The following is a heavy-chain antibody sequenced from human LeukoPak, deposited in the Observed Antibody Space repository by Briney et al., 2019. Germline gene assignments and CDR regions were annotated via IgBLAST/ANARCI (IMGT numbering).Heavy chain of an antibody. CDR2: ISVTGGST. Sequence: PGGSLRLSCAASGFTFSSYGMSWVRQAPGKGLEWVSVISVTGGSTSYSDSVKGRFTISRDNSKNTLYLQMNSLRAEDTAVYYCAKNGGTSWYAEYFDYWGQGTLVTVSS. D-gene: IGHD6-13*01. V-gene: IGHV3-23*01. CDR1: GFTFSSYG. J-gene: IGHJ4*02. CDR3: AKNGGTSWYAEYFDY.